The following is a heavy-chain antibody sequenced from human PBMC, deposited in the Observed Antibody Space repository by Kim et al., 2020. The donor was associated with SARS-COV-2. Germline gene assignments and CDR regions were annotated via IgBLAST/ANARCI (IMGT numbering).Heavy chain of an antibody. D-gene: IGHD3-10*01. CDR3: ARDMVRDDYFDY. Sequence: NYEQKFQGRVTITADKSTSTAYMELSSLRSEDTAVYYCARDMVRDDYFDYWGQGTLVTVSS. J-gene: IGHJ4*02. V-gene: IGHV1-69*04.